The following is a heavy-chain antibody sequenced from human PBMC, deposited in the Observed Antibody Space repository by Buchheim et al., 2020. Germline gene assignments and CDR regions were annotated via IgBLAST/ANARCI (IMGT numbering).Heavy chain of an antibody. CDR3: AIRGYSYGSSFDY. J-gene: IGHJ4*02. V-gene: IGHV4-59*06. D-gene: IGHD5-18*01. Sequence: QVQLQESGPGLVKPSETLSLTCTVSGDSIRSYYWSWIRQHPGKGLEWIGYIYYSGSTYYNPSLKSRVTISVDTSKNQFSLKLSSVTAADTAVYYCAIRGYSYGSSFDYWGQGTL. CDR1: GDSIRSYY. CDR2: IYYSGST.